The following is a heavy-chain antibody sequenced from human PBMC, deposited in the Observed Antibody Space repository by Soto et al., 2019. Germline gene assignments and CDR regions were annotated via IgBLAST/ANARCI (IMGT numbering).Heavy chain of an antibody. CDR3: ARDCTYCGGDTGLDAFDI. Sequence: ASVKVSGKAAAYSFNIYGLHWLRQSPGQRLEWMGWINAGMRWINAGNGNTKYSQKFQGRVTITRDTSASTAFMELSSLKSEDTAVYYCARDCTYCGGDTGLDAFDIWGQGTMVTVSS. D-gene: IGHD2-21*01. CDR2: INAGMRWINAGNGNT. CDR1: AYSFNIYG. J-gene: IGHJ3*02. V-gene: IGHV1-3*01.